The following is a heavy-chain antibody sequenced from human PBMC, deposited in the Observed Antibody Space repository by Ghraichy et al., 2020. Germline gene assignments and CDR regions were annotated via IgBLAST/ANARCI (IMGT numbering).Heavy chain of an antibody. Sequence: SETLSLTCAVYGGSFSGYYWSWIRQPPGKGLEWIGEINHSGSTNYNPSLKSRVTISVDTSKNQFSLKLSSVTAADTAVYYCARAVGLRGFYYYYGMDVWGQGTTVTVSS. CDR2: INHSGST. D-gene: IGHD3-16*01. J-gene: IGHJ6*02. CDR1: GGSFSGYY. V-gene: IGHV4-34*01. CDR3: ARAVGLRGFYYYYGMDV.